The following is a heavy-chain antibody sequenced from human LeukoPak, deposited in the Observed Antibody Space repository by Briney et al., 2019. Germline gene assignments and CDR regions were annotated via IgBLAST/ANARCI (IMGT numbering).Heavy chain of an antibody. V-gene: IGHV1-46*01. CDR2: INPSGGGT. Sequence: ASVKVSCKASGYTFTSYYMHWVRQAPGQGLEWMGLINPSGGGTTYAQKFQGRVTVTRDTSTSTVYMDLSSLRSDDTAVYYCARRHHYYYYMDVWGKGTTVTVSS. CDR3: ARRHHYYYYMDV. CDR1: GYTFTSYY. J-gene: IGHJ6*03.